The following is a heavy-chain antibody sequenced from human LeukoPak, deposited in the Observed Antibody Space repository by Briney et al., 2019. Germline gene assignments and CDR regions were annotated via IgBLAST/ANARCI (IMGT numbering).Heavy chain of an antibody. D-gene: IGHD3-10*01. CDR1: GFTFSSYA. Sequence: PGGSLRLSCAASGFTFSSYAMSWVRQTPGKGLEWVSSISGDGGSTYYADSSRGRFTISRDNFRNTLFLQMNSLRAEDTAVYFCAKDPSFGSGTLYPTFDYWGHGTLVAVSS. CDR3: AKDPSFGSGTLYPTFDY. V-gene: IGHV3-23*01. CDR2: ISGDGGST. J-gene: IGHJ4*01.